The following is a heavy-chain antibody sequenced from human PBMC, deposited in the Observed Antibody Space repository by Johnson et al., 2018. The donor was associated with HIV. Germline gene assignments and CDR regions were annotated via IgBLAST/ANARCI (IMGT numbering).Heavy chain of an antibody. CDR1: GFSFDEYD. CDR3: ARDTYYYDTSGYLTRPRAFDV. CDR2: INWNGATP. Sequence: VQLVESVGGVARPGGSLRLSCEASGFSFDEYDMSWVRQAPGKGLEWVSGINWNGATPGSADSVKGRFTISRDNAKNFLYLQMHSLRAEDTALYYCARDTYYYDTSGYLTRPRAFDVWGQGTMVTVSS. D-gene: IGHD3-22*01. J-gene: IGHJ3*01. V-gene: IGHV3-20*04.